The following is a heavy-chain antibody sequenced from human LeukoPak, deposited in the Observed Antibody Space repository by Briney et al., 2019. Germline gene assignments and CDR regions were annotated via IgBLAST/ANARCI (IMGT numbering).Heavy chain of an antibody. CDR3: ARERSYYDFWSGYYGY. J-gene: IGHJ4*02. CDR1: GYTFTSYA. Sequence: ASVKDSCKASGYTFTSYAMHWVRQDPGQRLEWMGWINAGNGNTKYSQKFQGRVTITRDTSASTAYMELSSLRSEDTAVYYCARERSYYDFWSGYYGYWGQGTLVTVSS. D-gene: IGHD3-3*01. V-gene: IGHV1-3*01. CDR2: INAGNGNT.